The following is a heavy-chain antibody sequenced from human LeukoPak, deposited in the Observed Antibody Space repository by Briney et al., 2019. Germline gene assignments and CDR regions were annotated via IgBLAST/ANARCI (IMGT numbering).Heavy chain of an antibody. CDR3: ARGGYHNAFDI. CDR1: GFSLSSYS. J-gene: IGHJ3*02. Sequence: PGGSLRLSCAPSGFSLSSYSMNWVRQAPGKGLEWVSCISRSASDIYYADSVKGRFTISRDDARNSFYLHVNSLRAEDTAVYYCARGGYHNAFDIWGQGTMVTVSS. D-gene: IGHD3-16*01. V-gene: IGHV3-21*01. CDR2: ISRSASDI.